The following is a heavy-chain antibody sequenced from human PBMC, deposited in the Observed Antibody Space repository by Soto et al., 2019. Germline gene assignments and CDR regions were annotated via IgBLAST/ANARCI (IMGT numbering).Heavy chain of an antibody. D-gene: IGHD3-16*01. CDR1: GFTLSDYW. J-gene: IGHJ6*03. CDR2: ISVDGGDT. Sequence: GGSLRLSCAASGFTLSDYWMHWVRQVPGKGLLWVSRISVDGGDTNYADSVKGRFTISRDNPKNTLYLQMNSLRAEDTAVYYCAREQGEFNPGMDVWGKGTTVTVSS. V-gene: IGHV3-74*01. CDR3: AREQGEFNPGMDV.